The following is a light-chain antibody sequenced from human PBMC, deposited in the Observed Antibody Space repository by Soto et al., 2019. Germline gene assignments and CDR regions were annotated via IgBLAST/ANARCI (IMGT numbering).Light chain of an antibody. CDR2: DAS. Sequence: EIVLTQSPATLSLSPGERATLSCRASQSVSSYLAWYQQKPGQAPRLLIYDASNRATGIAARFSGSGSGTDFTLTISSLEPEDFAVYYCQQRSNWPPVYTFGQGTKLEIK. J-gene: IGKJ2*01. V-gene: IGKV3-11*01. CDR1: QSVSSY. CDR3: QQRSNWPPVYT.